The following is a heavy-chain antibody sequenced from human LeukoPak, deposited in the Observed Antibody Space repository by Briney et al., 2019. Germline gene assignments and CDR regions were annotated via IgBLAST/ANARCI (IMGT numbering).Heavy chain of an antibody. J-gene: IGHJ4*02. V-gene: IGHV3-30*18. CDR2: ISYDGSNK. Sequence: GGSLRLSCAASGYTFSSYGMHWVRQAPGKGLEWVAVISYDGSNKYYADSVKGRFTISRDNSKNTLYLQMNSLRAEDTAVYYCAKSYAGGGSYGDYFDYWGQGTLVTVSS. D-gene: IGHD1-26*01. CDR1: GYTFSSYG. CDR3: AKSYAGGGSYGDYFDY.